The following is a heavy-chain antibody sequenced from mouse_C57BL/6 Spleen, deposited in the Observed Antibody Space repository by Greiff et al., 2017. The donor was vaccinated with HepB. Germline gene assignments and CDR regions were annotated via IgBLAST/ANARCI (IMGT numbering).Heavy chain of an antibody. V-gene: IGHV1-15*01. J-gene: IGHJ2*01. CDR1: GYTFTDYE. CDR3: TRRGSGSSHDY. Sequence: QVQLKQSGAELVRPGASVTLSCKASGYTFTDYEMHWVKQTPVHGLEWIGAIGPETGGTAYNQKFKGKAILTADKSSSTAYMELRSLTSEDSAVYYCTRRGSGSSHDYWGQGTTLTVSS. D-gene: IGHD1-1*01. CDR2: IGPETGGT.